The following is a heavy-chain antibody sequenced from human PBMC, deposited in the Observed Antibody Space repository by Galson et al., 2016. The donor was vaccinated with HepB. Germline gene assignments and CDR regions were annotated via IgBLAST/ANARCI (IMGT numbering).Heavy chain of an antibody. J-gene: IGHJ3*02. Sequence: SCKASGGTFSNYGFNWVRQAPGQGLEWMGGIIPIFGPANYAQKFQGRTTIIADESTTTVYMELSSLRSEDTAVYYCATDILTGYHAFHIWGQGTMVTVSS. CDR1: GGTFSNYG. CDR3: ATDILTGYHAFHI. V-gene: IGHV1-69*01. D-gene: IGHD3-9*01. CDR2: IIPIFGPA.